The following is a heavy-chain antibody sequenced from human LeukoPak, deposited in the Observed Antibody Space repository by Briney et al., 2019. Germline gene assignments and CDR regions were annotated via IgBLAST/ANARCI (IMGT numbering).Heavy chain of an antibody. J-gene: IGHJ4*02. V-gene: IGHV4-4*07. CDR3: ARDAAYYYGSGSYRNGIDY. CDR1: GGSISSYY. D-gene: IGHD3-10*01. Sequence: SETLSLTCTVSGGSISSYYWSWIRQPAGKGLEWIGRIYTSGSTNYNPSLKSRVTMSVDTSKNQFSLKMSSVTAADTAVYYCARDAAYYYGSGSYRNGIDYWGQGSLVTVSS. CDR2: IYTSGST.